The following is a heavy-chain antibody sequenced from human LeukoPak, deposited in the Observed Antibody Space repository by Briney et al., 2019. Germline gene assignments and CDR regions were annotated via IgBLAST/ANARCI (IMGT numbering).Heavy chain of an antibody. Sequence: PGGSLRLSCAASGFTFSSYAMSWVRQAPGKGLEWVSYISSSGSTIYYADSVKGRFTISRDNAKNSLYLQMNSLRAEDTAVYYCARDGRSGSYLGYFDYWGQGTLVTVSS. CDR2: ISSSGSTI. V-gene: IGHV3-48*04. CDR1: GFTFSSYA. CDR3: ARDGRSGSYLGYFDY. J-gene: IGHJ4*02. D-gene: IGHD1-26*01.